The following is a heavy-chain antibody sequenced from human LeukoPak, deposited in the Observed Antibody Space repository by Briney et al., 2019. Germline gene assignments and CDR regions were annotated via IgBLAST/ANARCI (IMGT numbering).Heavy chain of an antibody. CDR1: GFTFSNYA. Sequence: GGSLRLSCAASGFTFSNYAMSWVRQAPGRGLEWVSVISASGGPTGYADSVKGRFTISRDNSKNTLFLQMSGLRAEDTAKYYCAKTALAKNLIRTGNGFDIWGQGTMVTVSS. V-gene: IGHV3-23*01. CDR2: ISASGGPT. D-gene: IGHD1-1*01. J-gene: IGHJ3*02. CDR3: AKTALAKNLIRTGNGFDI.